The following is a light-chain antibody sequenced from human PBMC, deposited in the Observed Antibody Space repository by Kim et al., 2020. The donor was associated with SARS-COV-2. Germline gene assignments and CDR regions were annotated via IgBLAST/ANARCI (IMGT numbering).Light chain of an antibody. J-gene: IGKJ1*01. CDR1: QSVSGR. Sequence: EVVLTQSPVTLSLSPGEGATLSCRASQSVSGRLAWYQQKPGQTPRLLIHDSSNRATGIPDRFTGSGSGTDFTLTINRLEAEDFALYYCQQYGASSWTFGQGTRVEI. V-gene: IGKV3-20*01. CDR3: QQYGASSWT. CDR2: DSS.